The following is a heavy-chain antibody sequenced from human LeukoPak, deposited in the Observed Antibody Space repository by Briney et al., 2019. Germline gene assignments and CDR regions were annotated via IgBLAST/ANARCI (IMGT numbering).Heavy chain of an antibody. D-gene: IGHD3-22*01. J-gene: IGHJ5*02. CDR1: GYTFTGYY. CDR3: ARAAYYYDSSGYKNWFDP. Sequence: ASVKASCKASGYTFTGYYMHWVRQAPGQGLEWMGWINPNSGGTNYAQKFQGRVTMTRDTSISTAYMELSRLRSDDTAVYYCARAAYYYDSSGYKNWFDPWGQGTLVTVSS. V-gene: IGHV1-2*02. CDR2: INPNSGGT.